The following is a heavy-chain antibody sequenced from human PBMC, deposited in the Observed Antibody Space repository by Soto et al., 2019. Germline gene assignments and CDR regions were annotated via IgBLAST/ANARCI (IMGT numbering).Heavy chain of an antibody. CDR3: AKDKAAALYYFDY. V-gene: IGHV3-23*01. CDR2: ISGSGGST. J-gene: IGHJ4*02. Sequence: EVQLLESGGGLVQPGGSLRLSCAASGFTFSSYAVSWVRQAPGKGLEWVSAISGSGGSTYYADSVKGRFTISRDNSKNTLYLQMNSLRAEDTAVYYCAKDKAAALYYFDYWGQGTLVTVSS. D-gene: IGHD6-13*01. CDR1: GFTFSSYA.